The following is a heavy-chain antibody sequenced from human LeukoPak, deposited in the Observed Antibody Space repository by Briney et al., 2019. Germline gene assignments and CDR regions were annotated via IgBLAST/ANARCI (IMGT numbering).Heavy chain of an antibody. CDR1: GYTFTSYD. CDR2: MNPNSGNT. V-gene: IGHV1-8*01. Sequence: ASVKVSCKASGYTFTSYDINWVRQATGHGLEWMGGMNPNSGNTGYAQKFQGRVTMTRNTSISTAYRELSSLRSEDTAVYYCATIFWSGYLYAFDIWGQGTMVTVSS. CDR3: ATIFWSGYLYAFDI. J-gene: IGHJ3*02. D-gene: IGHD3-3*01.